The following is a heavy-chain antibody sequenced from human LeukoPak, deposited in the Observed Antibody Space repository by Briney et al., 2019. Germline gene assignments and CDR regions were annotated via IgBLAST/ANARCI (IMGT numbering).Heavy chain of an antibody. CDR3: TTGGNVIVAGTRAFDI. CDR2: ISSSSSYI. CDR1: GFTFSSYS. Sequence: GALRLSCAASGFTFSSYSMNWVRQAPGKGLEWVSSISSSSSYIYYADSVKGRFTISRDNAKNSLYLQMNSLKTEDTAIYYCTTGGNVIVAGTRAFDIWGQGTMVTVSS. J-gene: IGHJ3*02. D-gene: IGHD6-19*01. V-gene: IGHV3-21*03.